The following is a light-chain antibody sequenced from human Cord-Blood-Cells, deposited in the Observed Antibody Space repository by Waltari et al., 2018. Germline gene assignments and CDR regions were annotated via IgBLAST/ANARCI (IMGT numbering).Light chain of an antibody. CDR3: QSYDSSRSGWV. J-gene: IGLJ3*02. CDR2: GNS. Sequence: QSVLTQPPSVSGAPGQRVTISCTGRSSNIGAGYDVHWYQQLPGTAPKLLIYGNSNRPSGVPDRFSCTKSGTSASLAITGLQAEDEADYYCQSYDSSRSGWVFGGGTKLTVL. V-gene: IGLV1-40*01. CDR1: SSNIGAGYD.